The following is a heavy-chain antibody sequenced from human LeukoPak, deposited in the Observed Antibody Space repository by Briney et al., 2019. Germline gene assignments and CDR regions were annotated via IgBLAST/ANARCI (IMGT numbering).Heavy chain of an antibody. D-gene: IGHD6-13*01. V-gene: IGHV3-23*01. J-gene: IGHJ4*02. CDR3: AKTRPLDSSSWSHGDY. Sequence: HPGGSLRLSCAASGFTFSSYAMSWVRQAPGKGLEWVSAISGSGDSTYYGDSVKGRFTISRDNSKNTLYLQMNGLRAEDTAVYYCAKTRPLDSSSWSHGDYWGQGTLVTVSS. CDR1: GFTFSSYA. CDR2: ISGSGDST.